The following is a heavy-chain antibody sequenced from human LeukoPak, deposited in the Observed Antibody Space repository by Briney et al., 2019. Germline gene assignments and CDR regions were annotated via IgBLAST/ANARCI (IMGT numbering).Heavy chain of an antibody. CDR1: GFTFSDYY. V-gene: IGHV3-11*01. D-gene: IGHD3-10*01. CDR2: ISSSGSTI. CDR3: ARNGAGKSSNWFDP. Sequence: PGGSLRLSCAASGFTFSDYYMSWIRQAPGQGLEWVSYISSSGSTIYYADSVKGRFTISRDNAKNSLYLQMNSLRAEDTAVYYCARNGAGKSSNWFDPWGQGTLVTVSS. J-gene: IGHJ5*02.